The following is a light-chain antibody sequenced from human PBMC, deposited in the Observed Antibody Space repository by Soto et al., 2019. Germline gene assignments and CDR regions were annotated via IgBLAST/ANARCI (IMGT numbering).Light chain of an antibody. CDR2: KAS. V-gene: IGKV1-5*03. CDR3: QQFNECRT. Sequence: DIQMTQSPSTLSASVGDRVTITCRSSQSVSRWLAWYQQKPGKAPKLLIYKASTLERGVPSRFSGSGSGTEFTLAISRLQPDDSATSYCQQFNECRTFGLGTNV. J-gene: IGKJ1*01. CDR1: QSVSRW.